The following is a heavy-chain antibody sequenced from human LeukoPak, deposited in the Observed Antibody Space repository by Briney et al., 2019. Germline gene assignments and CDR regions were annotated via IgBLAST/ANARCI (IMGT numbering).Heavy chain of an antibody. D-gene: IGHD4-17*01. CDR3: ARASDYGDYEGFFDY. CDR2: IYTSGST. J-gene: IGHJ4*02. Sequence: SETLSLTCTISGGSISSYYWSWIRQPAGKGLEWIGRIYTSGSTNYNPSLKSRVTISVDTSKNQFSLKLSSVTAADTAVYYCARASDYGDYEGFFDYWGQGTLVTVSS. CDR1: GGSISSYY. V-gene: IGHV4-4*07.